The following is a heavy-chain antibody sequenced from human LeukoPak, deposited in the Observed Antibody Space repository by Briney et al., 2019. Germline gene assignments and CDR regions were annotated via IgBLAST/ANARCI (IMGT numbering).Heavy chain of an antibody. Sequence: SETLSLTCAVSGGSISSGGYSWSWIRQPPGKGLEWIGYIYHSGSTYYNPSLKSRVTISVDRSKNQFSLKLSSVTAADTAVYYCARARRGPNTYYYGMDVWGKGTTVTVSS. V-gene: IGHV4-30-2*01. J-gene: IGHJ6*04. CDR3: ARARRGPNTYYYGMDV. CDR2: IYHSGST. CDR1: GGSISSGGYS.